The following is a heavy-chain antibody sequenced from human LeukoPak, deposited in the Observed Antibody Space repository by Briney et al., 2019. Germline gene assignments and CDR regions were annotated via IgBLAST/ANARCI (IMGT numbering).Heavy chain of an antibody. D-gene: IGHD6-19*01. Sequence: PLGSLRLSCAASGFAFSVYAMSWLRQPPGKGLEWVSTINANSVSTSYAASVRGRFTISRDNAKDTVYLQLNRLSTDDTATYYCANPISGGLAVTADWFRPWGQGTLVVVSS. CDR2: INANSVST. V-gene: IGHV3-23*01. CDR3: ANPISGGLAVTADWFRP. J-gene: IGHJ5*02. CDR1: GFAFSVYA.